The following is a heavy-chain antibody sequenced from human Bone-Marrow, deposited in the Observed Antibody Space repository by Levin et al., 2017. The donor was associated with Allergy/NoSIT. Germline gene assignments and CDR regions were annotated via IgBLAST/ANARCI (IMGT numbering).Heavy chain of an antibody. Sequence: GGSLRLSCAASGFTFSRYAMHWVRQAPGKGLEWVAVISYDVNNKYDADSVKGRFTISRDNAKNSLNLQMSSLRAEDTAVYYCARGIIGDVRVAHKEAFDIWGQGTMVTVSS. J-gene: IGHJ3*02. CDR1: GFTFSRYA. D-gene: IGHD2/OR15-2a*01. CDR2: ISYDVNNK. CDR3: ARGIIGDVRVAHKEAFDI. V-gene: IGHV3-30-3*01.